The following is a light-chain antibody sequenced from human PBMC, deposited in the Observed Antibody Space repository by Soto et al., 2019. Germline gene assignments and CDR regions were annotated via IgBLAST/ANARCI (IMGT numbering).Light chain of an antibody. V-gene: IGLV2-14*01. CDR1: SSDVGGYNY. CDR2: DVS. Sequence: SVLTQPASVSGSPGQSITISCTGTSSDVGGYNYVSWYQQHPGKAPKLMIYDVSNRPSGVSNRFSGSKSGNTASLTISGLQAEDEADYYCSSYTSSSLYVFGTGTNVTVL. J-gene: IGLJ1*01. CDR3: SSYTSSSLYV.